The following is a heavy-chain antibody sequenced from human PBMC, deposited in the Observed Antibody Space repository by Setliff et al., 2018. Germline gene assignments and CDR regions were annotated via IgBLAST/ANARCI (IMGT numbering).Heavy chain of an antibody. Sequence: ASVKVSCKASGYTFTSYAMNWVRQAPGQGLQWMGWISGYNGNTNYAQKFQGRVTITTDESTSTAYTELSSLRSEDTAVYYCASRGSDGDYAFDYWGQGTLVTVSS. CDR2: ISGYNGNT. D-gene: IGHD4-17*01. CDR3: ASRGSDGDYAFDY. V-gene: IGHV1-18*01. J-gene: IGHJ4*02. CDR1: GYTFTSYA.